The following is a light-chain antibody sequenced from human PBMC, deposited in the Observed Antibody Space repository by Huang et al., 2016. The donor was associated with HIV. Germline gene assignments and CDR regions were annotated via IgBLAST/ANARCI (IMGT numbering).Light chain of an antibody. J-gene: IGKJ1*01. V-gene: IGKV4-1*01. CDR3: QQYYSAPGT. CDR1: QSVLDNFNNKNH. Sequence: DIVMTQSPDSLAVSLGERASINCKSSQSVLDNFNNKNHLAWYKQKPGQPPKLLFYWASTRESGVPDRFIGSGFGTDFTLTITSLQAEDVAVYYCQQYYSAPGTFGQETKVQI. CDR2: WAS.